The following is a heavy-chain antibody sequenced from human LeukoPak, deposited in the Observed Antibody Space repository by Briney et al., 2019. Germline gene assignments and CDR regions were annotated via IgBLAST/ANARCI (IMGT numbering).Heavy chain of an antibody. CDR2: IYYSGST. Sequence: PSETLSLTCAVSVGFISPYYWSWIRQPPGKGLEWIGDIYYSGSTNYNPSLKSRVTISVDTSKNQLSLRLSSVTAADTAVYYCARYFASSGSLYYFDYWGQGTLVTVSS. CDR1: VGFISPYY. J-gene: IGHJ4*02. D-gene: IGHD3-22*01. V-gene: IGHV4-59*01. CDR3: ARYFASSGSLYYFDY.